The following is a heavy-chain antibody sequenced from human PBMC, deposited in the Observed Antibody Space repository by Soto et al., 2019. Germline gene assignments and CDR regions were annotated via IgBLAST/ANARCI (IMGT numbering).Heavy chain of an antibody. CDR1: GFTFDDYA. Sequence: EVHLVESGGGLVQPGRSLRLSCAASGFTFDDYAMHWVRQAPGKGLEWVSGISWNSDSTGYADSVKGRFTISRGNAKYSLFLQMNSLRAEDTALYFCAKDTYIIVGGTHIDFWGRGTLVSVSS. V-gene: IGHV3-9*01. J-gene: IGHJ4*02. CDR2: ISWNSDST. D-gene: IGHD1-26*01. CDR3: AKDTYIIVGGTHIDF.